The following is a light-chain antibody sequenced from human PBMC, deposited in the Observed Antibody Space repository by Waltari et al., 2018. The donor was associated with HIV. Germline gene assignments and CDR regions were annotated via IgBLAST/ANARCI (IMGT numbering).Light chain of an antibody. CDR1: SSNIGSNT. J-gene: IGLJ3*02. V-gene: IGLV1-44*01. CDR2: SNN. CDR3: ATWDDSLSWV. Sequence: QSVLTQPPSASGTPGRRVTISCSGSSSNIGSNTVNWYQQLPETAPKLLIYSNNQRPSGVPDPFSGSKSGTSASLAISGLQSEDEADYYCATWDDSLSWVFGGGTKLTVL.